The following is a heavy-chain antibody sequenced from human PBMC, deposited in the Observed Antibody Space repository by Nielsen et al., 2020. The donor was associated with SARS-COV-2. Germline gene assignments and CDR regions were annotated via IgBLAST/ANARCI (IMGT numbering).Heavy chain of an antibody. D-gene: IGHD6-19*01. V-gene: IGHV3-30*04. CDR3: ARDRGKQWLVLDGMDV. CDR1: GFTFSSYA. Sequence: GESLKISCAASGFTFSSYAMHWVRQAPGKGLEWVAVISYDGSNKYYADSVKGRFTISRDNSKNTLYLQMNSLRAEDTAVYYCARDRGKQWLVLDGMDVWGQGTTVTVSS. J-gene: IGHJ6*02. CDR2: ISYDGSNK.